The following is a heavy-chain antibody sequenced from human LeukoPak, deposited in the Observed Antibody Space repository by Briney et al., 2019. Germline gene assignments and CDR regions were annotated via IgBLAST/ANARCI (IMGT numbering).Heavy chain of an antibody. Sequence: GRSLRLSCAASGFTFSSYAMHWVRQAPGKGLEWVAVISYDGSNKYYADSVKGRFTISRDNAKNSLYLQMNSLRAEDTAVYYCARDRPNRYCSSTSCPYYYYMDVWGKGTTVTVSS. CDR2: ISYDGSNK. CDR1: GFTFSSYA. CDR3: ARDRPNRYCSSTSCPYYYYMDV. J-gene: IGHJ6*03. D-gene: IGHD2-2*01. V-gene: IGHV3-30-3*01.